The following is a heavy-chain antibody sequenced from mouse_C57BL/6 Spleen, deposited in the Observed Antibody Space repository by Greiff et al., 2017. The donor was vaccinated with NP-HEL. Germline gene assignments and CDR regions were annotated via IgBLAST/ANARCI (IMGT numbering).Heavy chain of an antibody. V-gene: IGHV3-8*01. Sequence: EVKLVESGPGLAKPSQTLSLTCSVTGYSITSDYWNWIRKFPGNKLEYMGYISYSGSTYYNPSLKSRISITRDTSTNQYYLQLNSVTTEDTATDYCARGGLRRDWYFDVWGTGTTVTVSS. CDR2: ISYSGST. J-gene: IGHJ1*03. CDR3: ARGGLRRDWYFDV. D-gene: IGHD2-4*01. CDR1: GYSITSDY.